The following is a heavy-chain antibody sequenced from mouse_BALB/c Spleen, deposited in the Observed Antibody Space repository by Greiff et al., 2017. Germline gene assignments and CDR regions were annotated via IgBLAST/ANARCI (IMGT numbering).Heavy chain of an antibody. J-gene: IGHJ4*01. CDR3: TRGGYTVYYAMDY. Sequence: QVQLQQPGAELVKPGASVKLSCKASGYTFTSYYMYWVKQRPGQGLEWIGGINPSNGGTNFNEKFKSKATLTVDKSSSTAYMQLSSLTSEDSAVYYCTRGGYTVYYAMDYWGQGTSVTVSS. CDR2: INPSNGGT. D-gene: IGHD2-2*01. V-gene: IGHV1S81*02. CDR1: GYTFTSYY.